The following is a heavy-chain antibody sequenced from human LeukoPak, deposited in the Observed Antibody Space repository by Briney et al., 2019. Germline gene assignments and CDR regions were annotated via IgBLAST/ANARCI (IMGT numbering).Heavy chain of an antibody. CDR3: ARVYNPDYYYHMDV. D-gene: IGHD1-14*01. CDR1: GGSISSSNW. V-gene: IGHV4-4*02. Sequence: SGTLSLTCAVSGGSISSSNWWSWVRQPPGKGLEWIGEIYHSGSTNYNPSLKSRVTISLDTSSYQFSLKLTSVTAADTAIYYCARVYNPDYYYHMDVWGKGITVTVSS. J-gene: IGHJ6*03. CDR2: IYHSGST.